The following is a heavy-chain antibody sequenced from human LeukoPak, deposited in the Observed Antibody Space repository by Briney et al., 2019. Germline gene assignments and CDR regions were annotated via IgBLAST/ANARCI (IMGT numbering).Heavy chain of an antibody. CDR1: GGSINNYY. Sequence: PSETLSLTCTVSGGSINNYYWSWIRQPPGKGLEWIGYIYYSGSTNYNPSLKSRVTISVDTSKNQFSLKLSSVTAADTAVYYCAREGSNPYYYYMDVWGKGTTVTISS. V-gene: IGHV4-59*01. CDR2: IYYSGST. J-gene: IGHJ6*03. D-gene: IGHD2-15*01. CDR3: AREGSNPYYYYMDV.